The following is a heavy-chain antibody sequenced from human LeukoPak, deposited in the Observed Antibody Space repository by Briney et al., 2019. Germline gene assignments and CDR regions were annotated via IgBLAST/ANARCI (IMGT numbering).Heavy chain of an antibody. D-gene: IGHD2-2*02. CDR3: ARDAPSYCSSTSCYNDY. CDR1: GFTFSSYS. J-gene: IGHJ4*02. CDR2: ISSSSSTI. Sequence: GGSPRLSCAASGFTFSSYSMNWVRQAPGKGLEWVSYISSSSSTIYYADSVKGRFTISRDNAKNSLYLQMNSLRAEDTAVYYCARDAPSYCSSTSCYNDYWGQGTLVTVSS. V-gene: IGHV3-48*01.